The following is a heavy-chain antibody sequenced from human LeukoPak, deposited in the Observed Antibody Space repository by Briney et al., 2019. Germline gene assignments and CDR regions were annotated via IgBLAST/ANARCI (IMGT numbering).Heavy chain of an antibody. CDR3: AREIRDYYDSSGYYFDY. CDR1: GFTFSSYA. Sequence: GGSLRLSCAASGFTFSSYAMHWVRQAPGKGLEWVAVISYDGSSKYYADSVKGRFTISRDNSKNTLYLQMNSLRAEDTAVYYCAREIRDYYDSSGYYFDYWGQGTLVTVSS. D-gene: IGHD3-22*01. J-gene: IGHJ4*02. V-gene: IGHV3-30*04. CDR2: ISYDGSSK.